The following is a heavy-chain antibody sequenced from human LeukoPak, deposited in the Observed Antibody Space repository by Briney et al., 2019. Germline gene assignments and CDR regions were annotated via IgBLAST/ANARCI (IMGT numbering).Heavy chain of an antibody. D-gene: IGHD6-13*01. CDR3: ARGSGYSSFDY. Sequence: SETLSLTCTISGGSISSGGYYWSWIRQHPGKGLEWIGYIYYSGSTYYNPSLKSRVTISVDTSKNQFSLKLSSVTAADTAVYHCARGSGYSSFDYWGQGTLVTVSS. CDR1: GGSISSGGYY. V-gene: IGHV4-31*03. CDR2: IYYSGST. J-gene: IGHJ4*02.